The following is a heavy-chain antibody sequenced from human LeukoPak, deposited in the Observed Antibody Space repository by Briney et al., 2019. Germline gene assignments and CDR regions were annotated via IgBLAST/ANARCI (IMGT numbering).Heavy chain of an antibody. CDR2: ISSSSSYI. CDR1: GFTFSSYS. V-gene: IGHV3-21*01. D-gene: IGHD6-13*01. J-gene: IGHJ4*02. CDR3: ARVSPSSGYSSGWYAVGKYYFDY. Sequence: GGSLRLSCAASGFTFSSYSMNWVRQAPGKGLEWVSSISSSSSYIYYADSVKGRFTISRDNAKNSLYLQMNSLRAEDTAVYYCARVSPSSGYSSGWYAVGKYYFDYWGQGTLVTVSS.